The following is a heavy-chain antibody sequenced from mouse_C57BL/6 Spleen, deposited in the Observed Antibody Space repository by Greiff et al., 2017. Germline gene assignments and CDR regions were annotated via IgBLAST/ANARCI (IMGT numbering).Heavy chain of an antibody. Sequence: VQLQQSGPELVKPGASVKISCKASGYAFSSSWMNWVQQRPGKGLEWLGRIYPGAGDTNYNGKFKGKATLTADKSSSTAYMQLSSLTSEDSAVYFCAREGYYDYDRDAMDYWGQGTSVTVSS. J-gene: IGHJ4*01. CDR1: GYAFSSSW. CDR2: IYPGAGDT. D-gene: IGHD2-4*01. CDR3: AREGYYDYDRDAMDY. V-gene: IGHV1-82*01.